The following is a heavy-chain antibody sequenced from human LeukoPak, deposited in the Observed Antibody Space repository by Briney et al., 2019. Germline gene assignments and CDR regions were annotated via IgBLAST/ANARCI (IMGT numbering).Heavy chain of an antibody. V-gene: IGHV1-18*01. CDR2: IRPHTGET. CDR1: GYNFPSYG. D-gene: IGHD2-2*01. CDR3: ARDRGGKGSAIFY. Sequence: ASVQVSFKASGYNFPSYGINWVRPAPGQGLEWMGWIRPHTGETNSSQRFQDRVTMTTDTSTTTAYMELRSLRFDDTAVYYCARDRGGKGSAIFYWGQGSLVTVSS. J-gene: IGHJ4*02.